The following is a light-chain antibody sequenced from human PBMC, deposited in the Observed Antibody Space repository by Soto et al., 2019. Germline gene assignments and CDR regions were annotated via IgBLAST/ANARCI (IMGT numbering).Light chain of an antibody. V-gene: IGKV1-39*01. CDR1: QSISSY. CDR2: AAS. Sequence: DIQMTQSPSSLSASVGDRVTITCRASQSISSYLNWYQQKPGKAPKLLIYAASSLQSGVPSRFSGSGSGKVFTLTISNLLTEDFATYHLEHSYSTPYTFGQGTKLEIK. CDR3: EHSYSTPYT. J-gene: IGKJ2*01.